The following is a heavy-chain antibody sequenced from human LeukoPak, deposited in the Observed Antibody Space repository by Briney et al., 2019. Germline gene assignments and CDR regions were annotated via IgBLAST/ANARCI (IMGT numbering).Heavy chain of an antibody. CDR1: GGSISSGGYY. V-gene: IGHV4-31*03. CDR3: ARGSEDYVWGSYRYTGSFQDY. D-gene: IGHD3-16*02. Sequence: SQTLSLTCTVSGGSISSGGYYWSWIRQHPGKGLEWIGYIYYSGSTYYNPSLKSRVTISVDTSKNQFSLKLSSVTAADTAVYYCARGSEDYVWGSYRYTGSFQDYWGQGTLVTVSS. CDR2: IYYSGST. J-gene: IGHJ4*02.